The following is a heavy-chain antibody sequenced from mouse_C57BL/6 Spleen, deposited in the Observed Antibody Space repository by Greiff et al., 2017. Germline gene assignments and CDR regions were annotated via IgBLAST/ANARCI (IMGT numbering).Heavy chain of an antibody. V-gene: IGHV8-8*01. J-gene: IGHJ3*01. Sequence: QVTLKESGPGILQPSQTLSLTCSFSGFSLSTFGMGVGWIRQPSGKGLEWLAHIWWDDDKYYNPALKSRLTISKDTSKNQVFLKSSNVDTAATATYYCARPHYDGYYWAWFAYWGQGTLVTVSA. CDR1: GFSLSTFGMG. CDR2: IWWDDDK. D-gene: IGHD2-3*01. CDR3: ARPHYDGYYWAWFAY.